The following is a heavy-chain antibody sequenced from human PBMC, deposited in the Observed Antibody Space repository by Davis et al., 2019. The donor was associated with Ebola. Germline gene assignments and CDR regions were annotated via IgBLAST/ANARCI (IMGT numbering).Heavy chain of an antibody. CDR3: AKGGYSYGFDY. Sequence: GESLKISCAASGFTFSSYGMHWVRQAPGKGLEWVSAISGSGGSTYYADSVKGRFTISRDNSKNTLYLQMNSLRAEDTAAYYCAKGGYSYGFDYWGQGTLVTVSS. CDR1: GFTFSSYG. CDR2: ISGSGGST. J-gene: IGHJ4*02. V-gene: IGHV3-23*01. D-gene: IGHD5-18*01.